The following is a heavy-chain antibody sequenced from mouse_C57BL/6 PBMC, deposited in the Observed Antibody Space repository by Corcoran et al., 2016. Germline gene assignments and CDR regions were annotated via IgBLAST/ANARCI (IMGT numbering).Heavy chain of an antibody. CDR1: GYTFTTYG. CDR3: VRDSNWYFDV. J-gene: IGHJ1*03. Sequence: QIQLVQSGPELKKPGETVKISCKASGYTFTTYGMSWVKQAPGKDLKWMGWINTYSGVPTYADDFKGRFAFSLETSASTAYLQINNLKNEDTATYFCVRDSNWYFDVLGTGTTVAVSS. V-gene: IGHV9-3*01. CDR2: INTYSGVP.